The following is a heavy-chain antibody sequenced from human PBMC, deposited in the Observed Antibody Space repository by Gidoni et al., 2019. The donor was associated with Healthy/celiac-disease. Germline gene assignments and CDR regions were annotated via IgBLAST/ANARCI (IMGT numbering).Heavy chain of an antibody. D-gene: IGHD3-22*01. CDR3: ARSQITMIVVVTD. J-gene: IGHJ4*02. Sequence: EVQLVESGGGLVKPGGSLRLSCAASGFTFSSYSMNWVRQAPGKGLEWVSSISSSSSYIYYADSVKGRFTISRDNAKNSLYLQMNSLRAEDTAVYYCARSQITMIVVVTDWGQGTLVTVSS. CDR1: GFTFSSYS. CDR2: ISSSSSYI. V-gene: IGHV3-21*01.